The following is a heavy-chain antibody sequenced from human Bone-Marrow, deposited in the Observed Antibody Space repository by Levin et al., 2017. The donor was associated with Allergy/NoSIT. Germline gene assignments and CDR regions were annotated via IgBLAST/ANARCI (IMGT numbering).Heavy chain of an antibody. CDR1: GFTFSDYF. CDR2: ISGSGNAK. V-gene: IGHV3-11*01. J-gene: IGHJ3*01. Sequence: HGESLKISCAASGFTFSDYFLSWIRQTPRKGVECVSYISGSGNAKHYADSLKGRFTISRDNFKNSLYLQINDLRVEDTAIYYCARGNRAREDAFDLWGQGTMVTVSS. CDR3: ARGNRAREDAFDL.